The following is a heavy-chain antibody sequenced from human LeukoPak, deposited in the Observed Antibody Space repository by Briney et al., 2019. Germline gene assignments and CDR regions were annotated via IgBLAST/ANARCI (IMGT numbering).Heavy chain of an antibody. D-gene: IGHD1-20*01. J-gene: IGHJ4*02. CDR1: GCTFSSYV. CDR2: IKSKADGETI. V-gene: IGHV3-15*01. CDR3: STLTSRGLSDS. Sequence: GGSLRLSCAASGCTFSSYVMSWVRQAPGKGLEWVGRIKSKADGETIDYAAPVKGRFTFSRDDSKNMLYLQMNSLKSEDTAVYYCSTLTSRGLSDSWGQGTLVTVSS.